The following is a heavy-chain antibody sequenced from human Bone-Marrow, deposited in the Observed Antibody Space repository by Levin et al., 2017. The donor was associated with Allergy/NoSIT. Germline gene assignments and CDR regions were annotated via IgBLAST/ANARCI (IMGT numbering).Heavy chain of an antibody. CDR3: ARVFPGNGDSYYFDY. D-gene: IGHD4-17*01. J-gene: IGHJ4*02. CDR1: GGSMYNYY. CDR2: IYSSGST. V-gene: IGHV4-59*01. Sequence: SQTLSLTCTVSGGSMYNYYWSWIRQPPGKGLEWIGYIYSSGSTHYDLSLQSRVTISIDTSKNQFPLKLRSVTAADTAIYYCARVFPGNGDSYYFDYWGQGTLVTVSS.